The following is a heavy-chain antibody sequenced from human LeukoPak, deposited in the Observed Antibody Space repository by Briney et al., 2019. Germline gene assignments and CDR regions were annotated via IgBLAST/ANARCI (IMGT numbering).Heavy chain of an antibody. V-gene: IGHV3-21*01. CDR3: ARGVHLGYCSGGSCPNWFDP. Sequence: GGSLRLSCAASGFTFSSYSMNWVRQAPGKGLEWVSSISSSSSYIYYADSVKGRFTISRDNAKNSLYLQMNSLRAEDTAVYYCARGVHLGYCSGGSCPNWFDPWGQGTLVTVSS. CDR2: ISSSSSYI. D-gene: IGHD2-15*01. J-gene: IGHJ5*02. CDR1: GFTFSSYS.